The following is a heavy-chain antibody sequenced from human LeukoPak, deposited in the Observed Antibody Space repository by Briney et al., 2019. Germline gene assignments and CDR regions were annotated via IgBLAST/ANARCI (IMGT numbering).Heavy chain of an antibody. V-gene: IGHV3-48*03. CDR1: GFTFSSYE. Sequence: RAGGSLRLSCAASGFTFSSYEMNWVRQAPGKGLEWVSYISSSGSTIYYADSVKGRFTISRDNAKNSLYLQMNSLRAEDTAVYYCARKYCSGGSCYWAFDYWGQGTLVTVSS. CDR3: ARKYCSGGSCYWAFDY. D-gene: IGHD2-15*01. CDR2: ISSSGSTI. J-gene: IGHJ4*02.